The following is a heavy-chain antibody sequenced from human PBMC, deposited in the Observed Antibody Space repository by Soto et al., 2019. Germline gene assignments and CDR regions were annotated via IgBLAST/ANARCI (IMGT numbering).Heavy chain of an antibody. CDR1: GGSISSGGYY. Sequence: PSETLSLTCTVSGGSISSGGYYWSWIRQHPGKGLEWIGYIYYSGSTYYNPSLKSRVTISVDTSKNQFSLKLSSVTAADTAVYYCTIGGYSYGGHDAFDIWGQGTMVTVS. V-gene: IGHV4-31*03. D-gene: IGHD5-18*01. CDR3: TIGGYSYGGHDAFDI. CDR2: IYYSGST. J-gene: IGHJ3*02.